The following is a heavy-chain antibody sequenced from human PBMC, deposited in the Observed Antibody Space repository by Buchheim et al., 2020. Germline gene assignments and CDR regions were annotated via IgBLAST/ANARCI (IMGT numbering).Heavy chain of an antibody. CDR1: GFTVSSNY. CDR3: ARDSVYYGSGSYYHIYYYGMDV. CDR2: IYSGGST. Sequence: EVQLVETGGGLIQPGGSLRLSCAASGFTVSSNYMSWVRQAPGKGLEWVSVIYSGGSTYYADSVKGRFTISRDNSKNKLYLQMNSLRAEDTAVYYCARDSVYYGSGSYYHIYYYGMDVWGQGTT. J-gene: IGHJ6*02. V-gene: IGHV3-53*02. D-gene: IGHD3-10*01.